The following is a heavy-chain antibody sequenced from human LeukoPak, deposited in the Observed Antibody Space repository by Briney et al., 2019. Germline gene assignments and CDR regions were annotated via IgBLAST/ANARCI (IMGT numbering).Heavy chain of an antibody. J-gene: IGHJ4*02. CDR1: GFSFSSYS. V-gene: IGHV3-23*01. CDR3: AKLLAVTNSYYFND. CDR2: ITGSGSGAST. Sequence: PGRSLRLSCAASGFSFSSYSMSCVRQAPGKGLESASTITGSGSGASTYYADSVKGRFTISRDNSKDTLYLQMNSLRAEDTAVYYCAKLLAVTNSYYFNDWGQGTLVTVSS. D-gene: IGHD6-19*01.